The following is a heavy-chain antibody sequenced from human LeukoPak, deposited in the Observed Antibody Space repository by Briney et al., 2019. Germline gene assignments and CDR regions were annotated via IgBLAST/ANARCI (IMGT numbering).Heavy chain of an antibody. V-gene: IGHV1-2*06. CDR1: GYTFTGYY. CDR2: INPNSGGT. D-gene: IGHD3-22*01. CDR3: ARPEGDYYDSSGYENY. J-gene: IGHJ4*02. Sequence: ASVKVSCKASGYTFTGYYMHWVRQAPGQGLEWMGRINPNSGGTNYAQKFQGRVTMTRDTSIGTAYMELSRLRSDDTAVYYCARPEGDYYDSSGYENYWGQGTLVTVSS.